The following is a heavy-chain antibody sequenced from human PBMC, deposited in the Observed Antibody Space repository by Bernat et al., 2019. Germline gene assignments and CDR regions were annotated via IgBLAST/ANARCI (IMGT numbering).Heavy chain of an antibody. J-gene: IGHJ4*02. D-gene: IGHD3-9*01. CDR2: INHSGGT. Sequence: QVQLQQWGAGLLKPSETLSLTCAVYGGSFSGYYWSWIRQPPGKGLEWIGEINHSGGTNYNPSLKSRVTISVDTSKNQFSLKLSSVTAADTAVYYCARVYYDILTGYYQLDYWGQGTLVTVSS. CDR1: GGSFSGYY. CDR3: ARVYYDILTGYYQLDY. V-gene: IGHV4-34*01.